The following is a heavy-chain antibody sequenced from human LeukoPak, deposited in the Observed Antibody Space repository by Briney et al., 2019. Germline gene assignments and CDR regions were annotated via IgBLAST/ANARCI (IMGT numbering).Heavy chain of an antibody. CDR3: ARGTSSWPYYFDY. V-gene: IGHV4-38-2*02. CDR1: GYSISSGYY. D-gene: IGHD6-13*01. CDR2: IYHSGST. J-gene: IGHJ4*02. Sequence: PSETLSLTCTVSGYSISSGYYWGWILQPPGKGLEWIGSIYHSGSTYYNPSLKSRVTISVDTSKSQFSLKLSSVTAADTAVYFCARGTSSWPYYFDYWGQGTLVTVSS.